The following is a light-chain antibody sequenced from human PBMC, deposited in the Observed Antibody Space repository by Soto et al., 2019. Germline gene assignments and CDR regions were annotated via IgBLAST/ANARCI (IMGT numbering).Light chain of an antibody. CDR2: RNS. CDR1: SSNIGINY. CDR3: AAWDDSLGSHAV. V-gene: IGLV1-47*01. Sequence: QSVLTQPPSASGNPGQTVTIFCSGSSSNIGINYVYWYQQLPGTAPKLLISRNSQRPSGIPDRFSGSKSGTSASLAISGLRSEDEADYYCAAWDDSLGSHAVFGGGTQLTVL. J-gene: IGLJ7*01.